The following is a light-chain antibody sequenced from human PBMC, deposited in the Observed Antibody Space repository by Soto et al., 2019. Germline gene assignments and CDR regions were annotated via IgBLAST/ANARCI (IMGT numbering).Light chain of an antibody. CDR1: QSVSSY. V-gene: IGKV3-11*01. CDR3: QQRSNWPPRST. CDR2: DAS. Sequence: EIVLTQSPATLSLSPGERATLSCRASQSVSSYLAWYQQKPGQAPRLLIDDASNRATGIPARFSGSGSGTDFTLTISSLEPEDFAVYYCQQRSNWPPRSTFGQGTKLEIK. J-gene: IGKJ2*01.